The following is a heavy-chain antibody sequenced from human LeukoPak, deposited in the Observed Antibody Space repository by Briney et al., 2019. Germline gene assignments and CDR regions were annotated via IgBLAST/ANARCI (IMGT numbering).Heavy chain of an antibody. CDR3: ARAVMFDAFDI. CDR1: GGSISSYY. CDR2: IYYSGST. V-gene: IGHV4-59*01. Sequence: SETLSLTCTVSGGSISSYYWSWIRQPPGKGLEWIGYIYYSGSTNYNPSLKSRVTISVDTSKNQFSLKLSSVTAADTAVYYCARAVMFDAFDIWGQGTMVTVSS. D-gene: IGHD2-8*01. J-gene: IGHJ3*02.